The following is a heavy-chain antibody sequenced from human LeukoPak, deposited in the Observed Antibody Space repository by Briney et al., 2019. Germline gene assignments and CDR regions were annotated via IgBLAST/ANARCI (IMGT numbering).Heavy chain of an antibody. CDR1: GFTFSSYG. Sequence: GGSLRLSCAASGFTFSSYGMHWVRRAPGKGLEWVAFIRYDGSNKYYADSVKGRFTISRDNSRDNSKNTLYLQMNSLRAEDTAVYYCAKGPVNSYDSSGQNWYFDYWGQGTLVTVSS. CDR3: AKGPVNSYDSSGQNWYFDY. CDR2: IRYDGSNK. J-gene: IGHJ4*02. D-gene: IGHD3-22*01. V-gene: IGHV3-30*02.